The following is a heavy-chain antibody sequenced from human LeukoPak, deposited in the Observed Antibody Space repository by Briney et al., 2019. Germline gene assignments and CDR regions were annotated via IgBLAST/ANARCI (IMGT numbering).Heavy chain of an antibody. D-gene: IGHD1-1*01. CDR2: IRYNGNNQ. CDR3: ARVRNSVGNY. CDR1: GFTFNNYG. Sequence: KSGGSLRLSCAASGFTFNNYGMPWVRQAPGKGLEWVAFIRYNGNNQYYADSVKGRFTISRDNAKNTLYLQMNSLRAEDTAVYYCARVRNSVGNYWGQGTLVTVSS. J-gene: IGHJ4*02. V-gene: IGHV3-30*02.